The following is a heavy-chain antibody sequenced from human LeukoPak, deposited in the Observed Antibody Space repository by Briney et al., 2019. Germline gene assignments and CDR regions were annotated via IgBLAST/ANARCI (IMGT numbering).Heavy chain of an antibody. V-gene: IGHV4-4*07. J-gene: IGHJ4*02. CDR1: GGSINNYY. Sequence: NASETLSLTCTVSGGSINNYYWSWIRQPAGKGLEWIGRIYTRGSTNYNPSLKSRVTMSVDTSKNQFSLKLSSVTAADTAVYYCARSWGSGWTTSIYYFDYWGQGTLVTVSS. CDR2: IYTRGST. CDR3: ARSWGSGWTTSIYYFDY. D-gene: IGHD6-19*01.